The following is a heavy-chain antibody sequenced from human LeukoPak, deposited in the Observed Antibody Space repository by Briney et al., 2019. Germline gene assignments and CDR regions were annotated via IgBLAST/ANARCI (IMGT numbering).Heavy chain of an antibody. J-gene: IGHJ6*03. V-gene: IGHV4-61*01. CDR3: ARGLYERLHGSGSSSWPPYYYYYMDV. D-gene: IGHD3-10*01. CDR2: IYYSGST. CDR1: GGSISSSSYY. Sequence: PSETLSLTCTVSGGSISSSSYYWSWIRQPPGKGLEWIGYIYYSGSTNYNPSLKSRVTISVDTSKNQFSLKLSSVTAADTAVYYCARGLYERLHGSGSSSWPPYYYYYMDVWGKGTTVTVSS.